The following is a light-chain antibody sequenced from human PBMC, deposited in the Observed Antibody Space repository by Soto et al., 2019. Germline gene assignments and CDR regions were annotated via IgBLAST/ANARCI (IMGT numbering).Light chain of an antibody. J-gene: IGKJ4*01. CDR3: QQRSNWPPL. CDR1: QSVSSS. V-gene: IGKV3-11*01. CDR2: HAS. Sequence: EIVLTQSPATLSLSPGERATLSCRASQSVSSSLAWYQHKPGQAPRLLIYHASNRATGIPARFSGSGSGTDFTLTISSLEPEDFAVYYCQQRSNWPPLFGGGTKVEIK.